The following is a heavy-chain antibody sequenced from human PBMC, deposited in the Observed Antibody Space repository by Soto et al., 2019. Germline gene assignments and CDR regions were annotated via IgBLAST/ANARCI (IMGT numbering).Heavy chain of an antibody. J-gene: IGHJ1*01. Sequence: GGSLRLSCGVSGFTVTSNGVSWVRQAPGKGLEWVSAISPNGQGIWYADSVKGRFTISRDISRNTVFLQMDSLRAEDTAGYYCAKGRQYPREYFQYGGQGTLVAVSS. CDR1: GFTVTSNG. D-gene: IGHD4-4*01. CDR3: AKGRQYPREYFQY. V-gene: IGHV3-23*01. CDR2: ISPNGQGI.